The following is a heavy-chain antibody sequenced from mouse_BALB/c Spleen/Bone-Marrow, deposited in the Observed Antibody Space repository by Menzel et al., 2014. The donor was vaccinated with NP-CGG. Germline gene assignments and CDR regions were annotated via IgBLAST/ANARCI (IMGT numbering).Heavy chain of an antibody. V-gene: IGHV1-4*01. D-gene: IGHD2-3*01. CDR3: ARRDDGYVFLDY. CDR2: INPSSGYT. CDR1: GYTFTTYT. Sequence: VQLVESGAELARPGASVKMSCRASGYTFTTYTIHWVRQRPGQGLEWIGYINPSSGYTNYNQKFKDKATLTADKSSSTAYMQLSSLTSEDSAVYYCARRDDGYVFLDYWGQGTTLTVSS. J-gene: IGHJ2*01.